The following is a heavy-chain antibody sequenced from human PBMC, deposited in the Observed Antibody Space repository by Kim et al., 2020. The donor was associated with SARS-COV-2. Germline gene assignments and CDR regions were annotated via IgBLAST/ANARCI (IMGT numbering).Heavy chain of an antibody. CDR1: AYTFTSYA. J-gene: IGHJ6*02. CDR2: INAGNGNT. D-gene: IGHD3-10*01. Sequence: ASVKVSCKASAYTFTSYAMQWARQAPGQRLEWMGWINAGNGNTKYSQKFQGRVTITRDTSASTAYMELSSLRSEDTAVYYCARERLWFGERGDWNYYGMDVWGQGTTVTVSS. V-gene: IGHV1-3*01. CDR3: ARERLWFGERGDWNYYGMDV.